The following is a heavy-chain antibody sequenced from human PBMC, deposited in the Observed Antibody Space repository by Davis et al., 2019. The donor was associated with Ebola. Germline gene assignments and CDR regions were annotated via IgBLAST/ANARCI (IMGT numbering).Heavy chain of an antibody. J-gene: IGHJ4*02. CDR2: INTDGSIT. D-gene: IGHD4-17*01. Sequence: GESLKISCAASGFIFSSYWMHWARQAPGKGPVWVARINTDGSITNYADSVRGRFTISRDNDKNTLFLQMNSLRAEDTAVYYCAKGRLRSSLDYFDYWGQGTLVTVSS. CDR1: GFIFSSYW. V-gene: IGHV3-74*01. CDR3: AKGRLRSSLDYFDY.